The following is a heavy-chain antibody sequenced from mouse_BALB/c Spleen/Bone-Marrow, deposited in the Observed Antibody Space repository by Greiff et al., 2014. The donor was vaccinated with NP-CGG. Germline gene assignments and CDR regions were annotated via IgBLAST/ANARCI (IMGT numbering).Heavy chain of an antibody. V-gene: IGHV1S56*01. D-gene: IGHD1-1*01. CDR3: ARSRYGSYYDY. J-gene: IGHJ2*01. CDR1: NYTFTTYY. CDR2: IYPGNVNT. Sequence: QVQLQQSGPELVKPGASVRISCKASNYTFTTYYIYWVKQRPGQGLEWIGWIYPGNVNTKNNEKFKAKATLTADKSSSTAYMQLSSLTSEDSAVYFCARSRYGSYYDYWGQGTPLTVSS.